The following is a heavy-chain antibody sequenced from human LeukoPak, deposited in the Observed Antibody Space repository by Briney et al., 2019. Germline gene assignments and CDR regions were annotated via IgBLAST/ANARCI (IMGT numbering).Heavy chain of an antibody. V-gene: IGHV1-46*01. CDR3: ARDYYDFWSGYPYFDY. CDR2: INPSGGST. Sequence: GASVKVSCKASGYTFTSYYMHWVRQAPGQGLEWMGIINPSGGSTSYAQKFQGRVTMTRDTSTSTVYMELSSLRAEDTAVYYCARDYYDFWSGYPYFDYWGQGTLVTVSS. D-gene: IGHD3-3*01. J-gene: IGHJ4*02. CDR1: GYTFTSYY.